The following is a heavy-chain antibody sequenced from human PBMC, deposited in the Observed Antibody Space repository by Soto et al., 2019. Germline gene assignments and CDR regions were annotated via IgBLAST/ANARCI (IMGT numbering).Heavy chain of an antibody. V-gene: IGHV1-69*13. J-gene: IGHJ6*02. CDR1: GGTFSSYA. CDR2: IIPIFGTA. D-gene: IGHD2-15*01. Sequence: SVKVSCKASGGTFSSYAISWVRQAPGQGLEWMGGIIPIFGTANYAQKFQGRVTITADESTSTAYMELSSLRSEDTAVYYCARSRHIVVVVAATVAKYYSYGMDVWGQGTTVTVSS. CDR3: ARSRHIVVVVAATVAKYYSYGMDV.